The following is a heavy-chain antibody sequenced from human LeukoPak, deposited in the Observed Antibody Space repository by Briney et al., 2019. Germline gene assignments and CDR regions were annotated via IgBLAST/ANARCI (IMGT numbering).Heavy chain of an antibody. CDR2: IYYTGST. CDR3: ARDHCSNNSCYHWFDP. CDR1: GCSISSGDYY. J-gene: IGHJ5*02. V-gene: IGHV4-30-4*08. D-gene: IGHD2-2*01. Sequence: SETLSLTCTVSGCSISSGDYYWSWIRQPPGKGLEWIGYIYYTGSTYCNPSLKSRVTISVDTSKNQFSLKLSSVTAADTAVYYCARDHCSNNSCYHWFDPWGQGTLVTVSS.